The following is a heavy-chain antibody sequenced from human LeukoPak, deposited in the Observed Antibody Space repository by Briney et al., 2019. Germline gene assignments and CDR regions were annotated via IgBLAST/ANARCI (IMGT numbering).Heavy chain of an antibody. CDR1: GGSISGCY. J-gene: IGHJ4*02. Sequence: SETLSLSCTVSGGSISGCYWNSIRQPPGKGLEWIGHIYNSGSTNYNPSLKSRVTISVDTSKKQFSLSLSSVPAADTAVYYCVRSHGGYWGQGTLVTVSS. CDR2: IYNSGST. V-gene: IGHV4-59*01. CDR3: VRSHGGY.